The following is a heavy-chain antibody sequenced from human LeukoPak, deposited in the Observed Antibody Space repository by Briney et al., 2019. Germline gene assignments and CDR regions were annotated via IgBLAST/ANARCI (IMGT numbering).Heavy chain of an antibody. D-gene: IGHD3-10*01. CDR1: GGSISSYD. J-gene: IGHJ5*02. Sequence: PSETLSLTCTVSGGSISSYDWSWIRQPAGKGLEWIGRIYTRGSTNYNPSLKSRVTISVDTSKNQFSLKLSSVTAADTAVYYCARGGYYGSGNDFRFDPWGQGTLVTVSS. CDR3: ARGGYYGSGNDFRFDP. CDR2: IYTRGST. V-gene: IGHV4-4*07.